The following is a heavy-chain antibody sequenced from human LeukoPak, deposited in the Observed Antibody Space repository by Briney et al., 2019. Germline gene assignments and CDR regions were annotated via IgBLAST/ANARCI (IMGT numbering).Heavy chain of an antibody. D-gene: IGHD7-27*01. CDR3: AKDGGLWVSAHWGDS. Sequence: PGGSLRLSCAASGFTVSSNYMNWVRQAPGKGLEWVSVIYGGGNIYYADSVKGRFTISRDNSKNTLFLQMNSLRAEDTAVYYCAKDGGLWVSAHWGDSWGRGTLVTVSS. V-gene: IGHV3-53*01. J-gene: IGHJ4*02. CDR1: GFTVSSNY. CDR2: IYGGGNI.